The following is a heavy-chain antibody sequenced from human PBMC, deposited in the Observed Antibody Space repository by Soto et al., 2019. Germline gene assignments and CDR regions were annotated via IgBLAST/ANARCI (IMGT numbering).Heavy chain of an antibody. CDR1: GYTFISYG. V-gene: IGHV1-18*01. CDR2: ISAFHGNT. D-gene: IGHD6-13*01. CDR3: ASDPGFRGQQPRRGYNYGMDV. Sequence: QVQLVQSGAEVKKPGASVKVSCKASGYTFISYGISWVRQAPGQGLEWMGWISAFHGNTNYAQKFQGRVTMTTDTSTSAAYMELRVLRSGDGAVYYCASDPGFRGQQPRRGYNYGMDVWGEGTTVTVSS. J-gene: IGHJ6*04.